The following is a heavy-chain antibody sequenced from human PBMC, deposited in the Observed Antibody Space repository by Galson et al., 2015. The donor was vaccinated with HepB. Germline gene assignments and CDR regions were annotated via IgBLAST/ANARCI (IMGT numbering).Heavy chain of an antibody. J-gene: IGHJ5*02. CDR1: GFAFRSYA. Sequence: SLRLSCAASGFAFRSYAMNWVRQAPGKGLEWVATIYSNEGGTEYADSVRGRFTIYKDYSKTTLNLEMNSLRAEDTALYYCTQDASGWPLSWGQGTLVTVSS. V-gene: IGHV3-23*01. CDR3: TQDASGWPLS. CDR2: IYSNEGGT. D-gene: IGHD6-19*01.